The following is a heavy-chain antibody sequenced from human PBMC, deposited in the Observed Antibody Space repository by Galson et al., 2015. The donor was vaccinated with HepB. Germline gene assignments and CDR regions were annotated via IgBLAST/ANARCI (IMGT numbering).Heavy chain of an antibody. CDR2: IIPIFGTA. CDR1: GGTFSSYA. J-gene: IGHJ2*01. CDR3: ASQYDFWSGHNWYFDL. V-gene: IGHV1-69*13. Sequence: SVKVSCKASGGTFSSYAISWVRQAPGQGLEWMGGIIPIFGTANYAQKFQGRVTITADESTSTAYMELSSLRSEDTAVYYCASQYDFWSGHNWYFDLWGRGTLVTVSS. D-gene: IGHD3-3*01.